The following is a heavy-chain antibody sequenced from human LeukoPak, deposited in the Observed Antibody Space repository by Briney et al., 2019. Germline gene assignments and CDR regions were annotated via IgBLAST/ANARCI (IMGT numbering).Heavy chain of an antibody. CDR3: ARAYYYDSSGGIGDY. D-gene: IGHD3-22*01. CDR1: GYTFTSYG. Sequence: GASVKVSCKTSGYTFTSYGISWVRQAPGQGLEWMGWISAYNGNTNYAQKLQGRVTMTTDTSTSTAYMELRSLRSDDTAVYYCARAYYYDSSGGIGDYWGQGTLVTVSS. J-gene: IGHJ4*02. CDR2: ISAYNGNT. V-gene: IGHV1-18*01.